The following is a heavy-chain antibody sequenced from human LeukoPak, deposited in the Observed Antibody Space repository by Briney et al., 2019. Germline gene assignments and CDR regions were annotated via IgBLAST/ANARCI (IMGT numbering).Heavy chain of an antibody. CDR2: IKVEGREK. V-gene: IGHV3-7*01. CDR3: ARAQWTAFDYYYYMDV. Sequence: GGSLRLSCAVAGFTFSRYWMTWVRQAPGGGREWVANIKVEGREKYYGDAVKGRFTISRDNANDSLYLQMNRLRAEDTAIYYCARAQWTAFDYYYYMDVWGKGTTVTVSS. D-gene: IGHD3/OR15-3a*01. J-gene: IGHJ6*03. CDR1: GFTFSRYW.